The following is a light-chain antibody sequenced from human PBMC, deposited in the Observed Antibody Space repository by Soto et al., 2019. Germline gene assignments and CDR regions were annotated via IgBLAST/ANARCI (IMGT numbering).Light chain of an antibody. CDR3: QQYGSSAWT. J-gene: IGKJ1*01. CDR1: QSVSGSY. Sequence: EIVLTQSPGTLSLSRGERATLSCRASQSVSGSYLAWYQQKPGQAPRLLIYGSSSRATGIPDRFSGSGSGTVFTLTISRLEPEDFAVYYCQQYGSSAWTFGQGTKVEIK. CDR2: GSS. V-gene: IGKV3-20*01.